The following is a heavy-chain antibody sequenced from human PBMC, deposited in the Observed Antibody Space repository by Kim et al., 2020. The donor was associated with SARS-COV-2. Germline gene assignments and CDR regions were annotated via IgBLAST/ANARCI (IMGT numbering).Heavy chain of an antibody. CDR3: ARHDYGSGRNSIDHYYG. Sequence: GGSLRLSCAASGFTFSDYFMSWIRQAPGKGLEWVSYISHSASVIYYADSVTGRFTISRDNANNSLYLQMNSLRAEDTAVDYCARHDYGSGRNSIDHYYG. J-gene: IGHJ6*01. D-gene: IGHD3-10*01. V-gene: IGHV3-11*01. CDR2: ISHSASVI. CDR1: GFTFSDYF.